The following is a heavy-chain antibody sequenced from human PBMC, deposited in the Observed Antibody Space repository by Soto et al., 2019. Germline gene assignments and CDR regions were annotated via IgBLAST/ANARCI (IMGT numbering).Heavy chain of an antibody. CDR2: INAGNGNT. CDR1: GYTCTSYA. V-gene: IGHV1-3*01. CDR3: ARGMKQLVNLVVDY. D-gene: IGHD6-6*01. J-gene: IGHJ4*02. Sequence: QVQLVQSGAEVKKPGASVKVSCKASGYTCTSYAMHWVRQAPGQRLEWMGWINAGNGNTKYSQKFQGRVTITRDTSASTAYMELSSLRSEDTAVYYCARGMKQLVNLVVDYWGQGTLVTVSS.